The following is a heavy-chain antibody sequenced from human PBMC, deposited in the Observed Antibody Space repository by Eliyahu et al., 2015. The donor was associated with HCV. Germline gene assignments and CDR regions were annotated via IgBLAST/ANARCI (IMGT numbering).Heavy chain of an antibody. CDR1: GPSIXSGXHY. J-gene: IGHJ5*02. Sequence: QPQLLESGPGLVKPSETLSLICSVPGPSIXSGXHYWGWIRQSPGKGLEWIASIYYSGNTYYNPALKHRVSISVDKSKNQFFLKVNSVTAADTASYYCARHVGVGERNIFTGSHKIYFDLWGRGSLVAVSS. CDR2: IYYSGNT. V-gene: IGHV4-39*01. CDR3: ARHVGVGERNIFTGSHKIYFDL. D-gene: IGHD3-9*01.